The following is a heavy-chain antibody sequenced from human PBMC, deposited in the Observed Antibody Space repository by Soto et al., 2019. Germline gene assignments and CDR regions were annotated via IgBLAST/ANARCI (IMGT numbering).Heavy chain of an antibody. V-gene: IGHV1-46*03. Sequence: GASVKVSFKASGYTFASYYMHWVRQAPGQGLEWMGIINPSGGSTSYAQKFQGRVTMTRDTSTSTVYMELSSLRSEDTAVYYCARVCGPLDCYYGMDVWGQGTTVTVSS. J-gene: IGHJ6*02. CDR2: INPSGGST. CDR3: ARVCGPLDCYYGMDV. CDR1: GYTFASYY.